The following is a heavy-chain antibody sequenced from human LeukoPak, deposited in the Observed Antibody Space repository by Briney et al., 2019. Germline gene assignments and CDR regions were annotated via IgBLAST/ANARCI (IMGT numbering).Heavy chain of an antibody. D-gene: IGHD1-14*01. CDR3: AKDSELGINRNPFDY. CDR1: GFTFSSYG. J-gene: IGHJ4*02. Sequence: PGGSLRLSCAASGFTFSSYGMHWVRQAPGKGLEWVAFIRYDGSNKYYADSVKGRFTISRDNSKNTLYLQMNSLRAEDTAVYYCAKDSELGINRNPFDYWGQGTLVTVSS. CDR2: IRYDGSNK. V-gene: IGHV3-30*02.